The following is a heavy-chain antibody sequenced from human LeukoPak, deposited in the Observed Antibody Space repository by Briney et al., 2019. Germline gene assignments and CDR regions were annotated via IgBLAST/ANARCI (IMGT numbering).Heavy chain of an antibody. CDR1: GFTFSNYG. CDR3: AKGRQMSTTPYDY. J-gene: IGHJ4*02. V-gene: IGHV3-30*18. CDR2: ISYDGSNK. D-gene: IGHD5-24*01. Sequence: PGGSLRLSCAASGFTFSNYGMHWVRQAPGKGLEWVAVISYDGSNKYYADSVRGRFTISRDNSKNTLDLQMDSLRTEDTAMHYCAKGRQMSTTPYDYWGQGTLVTVSS.